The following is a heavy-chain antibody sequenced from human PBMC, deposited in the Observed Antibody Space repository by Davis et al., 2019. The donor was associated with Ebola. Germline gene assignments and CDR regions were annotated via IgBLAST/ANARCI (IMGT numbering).Heavy chain of an antibody. D-gene: IGHD4-17*01. CDR3: ARAQTTVTTEWFDP. CDR2: INHSGST. J-gene: IGHJ5*02. CDR1: GGSFSGYY. V-gene: IGHV4-34*01. Sequence: SETLSLTCAVYGGSFSGYYWSWIRQPPGKGLEWIGEINHSGSTNYNPSLKSRVAISVDTSKNQFSLKLSSVTAADTAVYYCARAQTTVTTEWFDPWGQGTLVTVSS.